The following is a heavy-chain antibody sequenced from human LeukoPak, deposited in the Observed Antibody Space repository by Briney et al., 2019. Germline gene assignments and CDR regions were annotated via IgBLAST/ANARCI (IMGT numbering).Heavy chain of an antibody. CDR3: AKDKGWGYSTYDFYGMDV. V-gene: IGHV3-23*01. D-gene: IGHD1-26*01. Sequence: GGSLRLSCAAFGFTFSSYAMSWVRQAPGRGLEWVSAISGSGGNTYYADSVKGRCTISRDNSKNTLYLQMNSLRAEDTAVYYCAKDKGWGYSTYDFYGMDVWGQGTTVTVSS. CDR2: ISGSGGNT. CDR1: GFTFSSYA. J-gene: IGHJ6*02.